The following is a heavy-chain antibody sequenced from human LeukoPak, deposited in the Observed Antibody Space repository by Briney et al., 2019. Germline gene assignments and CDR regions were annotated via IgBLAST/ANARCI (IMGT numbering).Heavy chain of an antibody. J-gene: IGHJ5*02. D-gene: IGHD4-17*01. V-gene: IGHV3-30*02. Sequence: GGSLRLSCAASGFTFSYYGMHWVRQAPGKGLEWVAFIRYVERDKYYADSVKGRFTISRDNSKNRLYLKMNSLRAEDTAVYYCAKESTVTPGSVNWFDPWGQGTLVTVSS. CDR2: IRYVERDK. CDR1: GFTFSYYG. CDR3: AKESTVTPGSVNWFDP.